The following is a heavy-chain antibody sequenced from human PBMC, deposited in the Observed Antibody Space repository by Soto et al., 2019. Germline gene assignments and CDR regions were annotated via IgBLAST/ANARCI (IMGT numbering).Heavy chain of an antibody. J-gene: IGHJ4*01. Sequence: QVQLQESGPGLVQPSQTLSLTCTVSGGSISSGGYYWSWIRQHPGTGLEWLGHISYSGSTYSNTSLTSRGTISVDTSSNQFSLIVNSVTAADTAVYYCARGVLHWGQGTLVTVSS. CDR3: ARGVLH. CDR2: ISYSGST. V-gene: IGHV4-31*03. CDR1: GGSISSGGYY.